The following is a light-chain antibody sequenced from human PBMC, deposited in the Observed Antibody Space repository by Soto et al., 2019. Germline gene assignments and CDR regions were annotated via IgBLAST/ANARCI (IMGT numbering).Light chain of an antibody. CDR2: GDN. CDR1: TSNIGAPYD. J-gene: IGLJ1*01. Sequence: QSVLTQPPSVSAAPGQRVSISCTGSTSNIGAPYDVHWYQHLPGAAPKLLIYGDNNRPSGVPDRFSGSKSGTSASLAITSLQAEDEADYYCQSYDISLHNYVFGTGTKV. V-gene: IGLV1-40*01. CDR3: QSYDISLHNYV.